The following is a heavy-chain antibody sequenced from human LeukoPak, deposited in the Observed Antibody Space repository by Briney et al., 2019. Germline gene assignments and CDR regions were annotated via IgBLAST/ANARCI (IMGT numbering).Heavy chain of an antibody. D-gene: IGHD3-3*01. V-gene: IGHV3-23*01. CDR1: GFTFSSYA. Sequence: GGSLRLSCAASGFTFSSYAMSWVRQAPGKGLEWVSAISGSGGSTYYADSVKGRFTISRDNSKNTLYLQMNSLRAEDTAVYYCAKPTKGDFWSGYCYWGQGTLVTVSS. J-gene: IGHJ4*02. CDR2: ISGSGGST. CDR3: AKPTKGDFWSGYCY.